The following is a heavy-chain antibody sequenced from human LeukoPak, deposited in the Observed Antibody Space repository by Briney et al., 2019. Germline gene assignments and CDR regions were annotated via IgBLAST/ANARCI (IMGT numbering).Heavy chain of an antibody. J-gene: IGHJ2*01. CDR1: GGSISQYY. CDR3: ARVKDFAYSFFDL. CDR2: VYRSGNT. V-gene: IGHV4-59*01. Sequence: SETLSLTCILSGGSISQYYWSWIRQPPGKGPEWIGYVYRSGNTNYNPSLKSRVTISVDTSKNHFSLNLTSVTAADTAVYYCARVKDFAYSFFDLWGRGTLVTVSS.